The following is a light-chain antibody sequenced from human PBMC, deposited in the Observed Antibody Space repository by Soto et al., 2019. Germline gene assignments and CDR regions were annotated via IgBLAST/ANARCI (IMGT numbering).Light chain of an antibody. CDR1: QSVSTS. CDR3: QVRDVWPS. V-gene: IGKV3-11*01. J-gene: IGKJ1*01. Sequence: EIVLTQSPGTLSLSPGENAVLSFRASQSVSTSLAWYQHKPGQAPRLFIYDASKRAPGIPARFTGSGSGTDFTLTISSLEPEDIAVYYCQVRDVWPSFGQGTKVDIK. CDR2: DAS.